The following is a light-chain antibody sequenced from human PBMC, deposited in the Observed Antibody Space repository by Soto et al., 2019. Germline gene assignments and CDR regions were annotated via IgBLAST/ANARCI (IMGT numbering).Light chain of an antibody. CDR2: DAS. CDR3: QQYGSSIT. Sequence: GDRVTITCRASQSISSWLAWYQQKPGKAPKLLIYDASSLESGVPSRFSGSGSGTEFTLTISRLEPEDFAVYYCQQYGSSITFGGGTKVDIK. CDR1: QSISSW. J-gene: IGKJ4*01. V-gene: IGKV1-5*01.